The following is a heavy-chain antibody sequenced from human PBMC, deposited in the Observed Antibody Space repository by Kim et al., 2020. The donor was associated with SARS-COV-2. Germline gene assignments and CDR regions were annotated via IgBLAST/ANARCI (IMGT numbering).Heavy chain of an antibody. J-gene: IGHJ6*02. D-gene: IGHD2-21*02. V-gene: IGHV4-39*01. CDR3: ASPGGNSRIDYYYYGMDV. Sequence: KSRVTISVDTSKNQFSLKLSSVTAADTAVYYCASPGGNSRIDYYYYGMDVWGQGTTVTVSS.